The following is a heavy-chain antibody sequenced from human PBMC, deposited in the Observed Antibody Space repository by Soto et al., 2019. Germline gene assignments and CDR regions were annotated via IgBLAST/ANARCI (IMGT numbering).Heavy chain of an antibody. CDR1: GGSISSYY. D-gene: IGHD3-3*01. CDR3: ARVDFGVVIAVDY. V-gene: IGHV4-59*01. CDR2: IYYSGST. Sequence: ENLSLTCTVSGGSISSYYWSWIRQPPGKGLEWIGYIYYSGSTNYNPSLKSRVTISVDTSKNQFSLKLSSVTAADTAVYYCARVDFGVVIAVDYWGQGTLVTVSS. J-gene: IGHJ4*02.